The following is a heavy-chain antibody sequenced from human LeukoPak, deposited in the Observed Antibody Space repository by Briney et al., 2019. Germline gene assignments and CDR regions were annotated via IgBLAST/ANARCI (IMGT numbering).Heavy chain of an antibody. CDR2: IQYDGSDK. CDR1: GFTFSNYG. CDR3: ASPKYSSSSRGFDY. J-gene: IGHJ4*02. V-gene: IGHV3-30*02. D-gene: IGHD6-6*01. Sequence: GGSLRLSCAASGFTFSNYGMHWVRQAPGKGLEWVAFIQYDGSDKYYADSVKGRFTISRDNSKNTLYLQMNSLRPEDTAVYYCASPKYSSSSRGFDYWGQGTLVTVSS.